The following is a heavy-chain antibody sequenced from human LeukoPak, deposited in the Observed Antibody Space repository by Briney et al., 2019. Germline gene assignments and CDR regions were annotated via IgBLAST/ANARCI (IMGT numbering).Heavy chain of an antibody. CDR1: AATFSSYW. CDR2: INPDGSST. D-gene: IGHD6-13*01. J-gene: IGHJ4*02. Sequence: GGSLRLSCAASAATFSSYWMHWVRQAPGKGLVWVSRINPDGSSTNYADSVKGQFTISRDNVKNTLYLQMNSLRAEDTAVYYCATPGIRDQYDFDSWGQGTLVTVSS. CDR3: ATPGIRDQYDFDS. V-gene: IGHV3-74*01.